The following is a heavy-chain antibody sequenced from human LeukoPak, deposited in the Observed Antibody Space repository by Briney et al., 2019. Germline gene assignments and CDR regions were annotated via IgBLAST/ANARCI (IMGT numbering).Heavy chain of an antibody. Sequence: ASVKVSCKASGYTLTGYYMHWVRQAPGQGLEWMGWINPNSGGTNYAQKFQGRVTMTRDTSISTAYMELSRLRSDDTAVYYCARDGGITMIAQFDYWGQGTLVTVSS. CDR3: ARDGGITMIAQFDY. V-gene: IGHV1-2*02. CDR1: GYTLTGYY. J-gene: IGHJ4*02. CDR2: INPNSGGT. D-gene: IGHD3-22*01.